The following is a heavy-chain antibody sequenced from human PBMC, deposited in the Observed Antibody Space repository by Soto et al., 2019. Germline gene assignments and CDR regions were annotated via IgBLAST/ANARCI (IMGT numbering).Heavy chain of an antibody. CDR3: ASPRHPRGSGLHFDS. V-gene: IGHV1-69*02. D-gene: IGHD3-16*01. CDR2: IIPILGIT. J-gene: IGHJ4*02. Sequence: QVQLVQSGAEVKKPGSSVKVSCKASGGTFSSYTISWVRQAPGQGLEWMGRIIPILGITNYAQKFQGRVTITAEKSTSTAFLELSSLRSTDTAGYYGASPRHPRGSGLHFDSWGQGTLVTVSS. CDR1: GGTFSSYT.